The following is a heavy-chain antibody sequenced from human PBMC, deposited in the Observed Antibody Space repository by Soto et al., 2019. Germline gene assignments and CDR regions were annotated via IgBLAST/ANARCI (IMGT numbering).Heavy chain of an antibody. CDR1: GGSISSGGYY. V-gene: IGHV4-31*03. CDR2: IYYSGST. Sequence: SETLSLTCTVSGGSISSGGYYWSWIRQHPGKGLEWIGYIYYSGSTYYNPSLKSRVTISVDTSKNQFSLKLSSVTAADTAVYYCARSERYCSSTSCYPYYYGMDVWGQGTTVTVSS. J-gene: IGHJ6*02. D-gene: IGHD2-2*01. CDR3: ARSERYCSSTSCYPYYYGMDV.